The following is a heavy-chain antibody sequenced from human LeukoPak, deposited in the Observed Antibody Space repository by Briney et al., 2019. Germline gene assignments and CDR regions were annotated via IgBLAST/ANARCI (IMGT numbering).Heavy chain of an antibody. Sequence: GASVKVSCKASGYTFTSYDIDWVRQATGQGLEWMGWMNPNSGNTGYAQKLQGRVTMTTDTSTSTAYMELRSLRSDDTAVYYCARDQQLASDYWGQGTLVTVSS. D-gene: IGHD6-6*01. V-gene: IGHV1-8*01. CDR3: ARDQQLASDY. J-gene: IGHJ4*02. CDR2: MNPNSGNT. CDR1: GYTFTSYD.